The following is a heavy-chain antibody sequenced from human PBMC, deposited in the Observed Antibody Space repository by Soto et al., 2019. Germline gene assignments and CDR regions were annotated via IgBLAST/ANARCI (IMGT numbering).Heavy chain of an antibody. Sequence: GQSLKMSCKGSGSSVTSYWISWVRQMPSKGLEWMGRIDPPASHTNYSPSFQGHVTISADKSISTAYLQWSSLKASDTAMYYCARRSRRSSPYYYYGMDVWGPGTTVTVSS. D-gene: IGHD6-6*01. J-gene: IGHJ6*02. V-gene: IGHV5-10-1*01. CDR1: GSSVTSYW. CDR3: ARRSRRSSPYYYYGMDV. CDR2: IDPPASHT.